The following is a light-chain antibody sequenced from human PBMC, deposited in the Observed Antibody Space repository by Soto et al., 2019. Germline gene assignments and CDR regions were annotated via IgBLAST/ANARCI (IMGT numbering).Light chain of an antibody. CDR3: QQDLRHPLT. J-gene: IGKJ3*01. CDR2: AAS. CDR1: QSVDNY. Sequence: DIQMTQSPSSLSASVGDTVTLTCRASQSVDNYLKWYQQTQGKAPGILIYAASTLQSGVPSRFSASGSGTDFTLALSSLQPEDFATYYCQQDLRHPLTFGPGTKVDIK. V-gene: IGKV1-39*01.